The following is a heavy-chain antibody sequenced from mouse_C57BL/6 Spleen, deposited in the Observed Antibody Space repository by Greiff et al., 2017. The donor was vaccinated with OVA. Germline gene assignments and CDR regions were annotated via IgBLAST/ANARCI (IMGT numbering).Heavy chain of an antibody. CDR1: GFTFSDYG. J-gene: IGHJ2*01. V-gene: IGHV5-17*01. CDR3: ARGSYYYGSSDYFDY. CDR2: ISSGSSTI. Sequence: EVQVVESGGGLVKPGGSLKLSCAASGFTFSDYGMHWVRQAPEKGLEWVAYISSGSSTIYYADTVKGRFTISRDNAKNTLFLQMTSLRSEDTAMYYCARGSYYYGSSDYFDYWGQGTTLTVSS. D-gene: IGHD1-1*01.